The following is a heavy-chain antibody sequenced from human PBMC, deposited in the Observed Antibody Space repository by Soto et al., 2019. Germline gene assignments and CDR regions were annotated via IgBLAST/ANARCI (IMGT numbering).Heavy chain of an antibody. Sequence: EVLLVESGGGLVQPGGSLTLSCAASRFSTGSYWMNWVRQAPGKGLEWVANIKGDGSERYYVDSVEGQFTISRDNTKHSREPLMNSLRVEDTAVDYCAAGFPPDFWCRGTLVTVSS. CDR3: AAGFPPDF. CDR2: IKGDGSER. J-gene: IGHJ4*02. CDR1: RFSTGSYW. V-gene: IGHV3-7*01. D-gene: IGHD3-3*01.